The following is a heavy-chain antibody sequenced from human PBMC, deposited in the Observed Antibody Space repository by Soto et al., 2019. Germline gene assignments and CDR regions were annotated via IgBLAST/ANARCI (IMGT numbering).Heavy chain of an antibody. CDR3: AIDGTDWDTAMVPMHYFDY. V-gene: IGHV3-21*01. J-gene: IGHJ4*02. CDR2: ISSSSIYI. D-gene: IGHD5-18*01. CDR1: GITFSSYS. Sequence: EVQLVESGGGLVKPGGSLRLSCAASGITFSSYSMNWVRQAPGKGLEWVSSISSSSIYIYYADSVKGRFTISRDNAKNSLYLQMNSLRAEDTAVYYCAIDGTDWDTAMVPMHYFDYWGQGTLVTVSS.